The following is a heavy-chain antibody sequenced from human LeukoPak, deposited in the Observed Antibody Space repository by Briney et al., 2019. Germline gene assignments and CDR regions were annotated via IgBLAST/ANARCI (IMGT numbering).Heavy chain of an antibody. D-gene: IGHD4-23*01. Sequence: GSLRLSCAASGFTLSSYWMSWVRQAPGKGLEWVANIEQDGSEINYVDSVKGRFTISRDNAKNSMLLQMNSLRAEDTAVYYCARADYGGNLFFDYWGQGALVTVSS. J-gene: IGHJ4*02. V-gene: IGHV3-7*04. CDR1: GFTLSSYW. CDR3: ARADYGGNLFFDY. CDR2: IEQDGSEI.